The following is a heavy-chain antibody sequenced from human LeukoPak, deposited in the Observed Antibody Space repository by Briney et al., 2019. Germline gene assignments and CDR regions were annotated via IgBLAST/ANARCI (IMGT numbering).Heavy chain of an antibody. D-gene: IGHD6-19*01. CDR1: GGSISSYH. CDR3: ARHAGYSSGWYQELDY. V-gene: IGHV4-59*01. CDR2: IYYSGST. J-gene: IGHJ4*02. Sequence: SETLSLTCTVSGGSISSYHWSWIRQPPGKGLEWLGYIYYSGSTNYNPSLKSRVTISVDTSKNQFSLKLSSVTAADTAVYYRARHAGYSSGWYQELDYWGQGTLVTVSS.